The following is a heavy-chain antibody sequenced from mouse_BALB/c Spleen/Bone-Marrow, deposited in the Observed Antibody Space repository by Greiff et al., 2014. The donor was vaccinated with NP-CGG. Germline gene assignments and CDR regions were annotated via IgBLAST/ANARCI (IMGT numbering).Heavy chain of an antibody. D-gene: IGHD1-2*01. CDR3: ARKDYGYSYAMDY. CDR1: GFSLSTSGMG. CDR2: IYWDDDK. V-gene: IGHV8-12*01. Sequence: VKLMESGPGILQPSQTLSLTCSFSGFSLSTSGMGVSWIRQPSGKGLEWLAHIYWDDDKRYNPSLKSRLTISKDTSSNQVFLKITSVDTADTATYYCARKDYGYSYAMDYWGQGTSVTVSS. J-gene: IGHJ4*01.